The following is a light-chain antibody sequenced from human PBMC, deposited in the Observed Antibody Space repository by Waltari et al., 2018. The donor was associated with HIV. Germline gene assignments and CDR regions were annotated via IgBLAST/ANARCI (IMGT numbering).Light chain of an antibody. V-gene: IGKV3-20*01. CDR1: QTVTSRS. CDR2: DAS. J-gene: IGKJ2*01. Sequence: EIVLTQSPGPLFLSPGGRATLSCRASQTVTSRSVGWDQQKARQATRRLIYDASRRATGIPDRCSGSGSGTDFILTISRLETEDFAVYYCQQYHKSPRTFGQGPKLEI. CDR3: QQYHKSPRT.